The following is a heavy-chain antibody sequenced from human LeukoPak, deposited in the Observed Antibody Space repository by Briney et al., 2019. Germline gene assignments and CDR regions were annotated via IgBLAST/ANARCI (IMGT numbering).Heavy chain of an antibody. CDR3: ARDLTVTSTCWFDL. D-gene: IGHD4-11*01. CDR1: GFTFSSYT. J-gene: IGHJ5*02. CDR2: ITGSSTYI. V-gene: IGHV3-21*01. Sequence: SGGSLRLSCAVSGFTFSSYTMNWVRQAPGKGLEWVSSITGSSTYIYYADSVKGRFTISRDNAKNSLYLQMNNLGAEDTAVYYCARDLTVTSTCWFDLWGQGTLVTVS.